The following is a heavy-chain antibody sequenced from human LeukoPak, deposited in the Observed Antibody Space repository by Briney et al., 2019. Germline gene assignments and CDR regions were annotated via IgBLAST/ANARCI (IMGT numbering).Heavy chain of an antibody. D-gene: IGHD5-12*01. CDR3: AKDREGLCSGYDLEYFDY. V-gene: IGHV3-23*01. CDR2: ISGGGGTT. Sequence: PGGSLRLSCAASGFTFSSYAMNWVRQAPGKGLEWVSAISGGGGTTYYADSVKGRFTISRDNSKNTLFLQMNSLRAEDTAVYYCAKDREGLCSGYDLEYFDYWGQGTLVTVSS. CDR1: GFTFSSYA. J-gene: IGHJ4*02.